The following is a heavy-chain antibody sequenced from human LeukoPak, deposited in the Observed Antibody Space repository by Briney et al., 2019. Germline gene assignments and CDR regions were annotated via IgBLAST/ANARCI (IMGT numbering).Heavy chain of an antibody. CDR1: GFTFSRFW. D-gene: IGHD2-2*01. CDR2: IKQDGSEK. V-gene: IGHV3-7*05. Sequence: GGSLRLSCAASGFTFSRFWMSWVRQAPGKGLEWVANIKQDGSEKYYVDSVKGRFTVSRDNAKNSLYLQMNSLRAEDTAAYYCAREGGYCTRNGCYRDAFDFWGQGTMVIVSS. CDR3: AREGGYCTRNGCYRDAFDF. J-gene: IGHJ3*01.